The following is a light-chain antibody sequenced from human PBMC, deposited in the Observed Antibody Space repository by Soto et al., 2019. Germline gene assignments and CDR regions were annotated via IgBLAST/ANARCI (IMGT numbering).Light chain of an antibody. CDR2: GAS. CDR1: QSVSGK. J-gene: IGKJ4*01. V-gene: IGKV3D-15*01. CDR3: QQYDNWPLA. Sequence: EIVMTQSPATLSVSPGERVTLSCRASQSVSGKLAWYQQKPGQAPRLLIYGASTRATGIPARFSGSGSGTEFTLTISSLQSEDFAVYYCQQYDNWPLAFGGGTKVEIK.